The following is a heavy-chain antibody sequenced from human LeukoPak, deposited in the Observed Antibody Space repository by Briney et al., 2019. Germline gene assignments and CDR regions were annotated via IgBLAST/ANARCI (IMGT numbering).Heavy chain of an antibody. CDR1: GFTFSGSA. CDR3: TSHTVDTAMVTFDY. CDR2: IRSKANSYTT. D-gene: IGHD5-18*01. V-gene: IGHV3-73*01. Sequence: GGSLRLSCAASGFTFSGSAMHWVRQASGKGLEWVGRIRSKANSYTTAYAASVKGRFTISRDDSKNTAYLQMNSLKTEDTAVYYCTSHTVDTAMVTFDYWGQGTLVTVSS. J-gene: IGHJ4*02.